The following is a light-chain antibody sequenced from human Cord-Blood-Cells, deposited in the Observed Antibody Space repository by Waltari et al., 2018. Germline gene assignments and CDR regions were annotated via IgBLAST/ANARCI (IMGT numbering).Light chain of an antibody. CDR1: SSDVGGYNY. J-gene: IGLJ1*01. Sequence: QSALTHPASVSGSPGQSITISCTGTSSDVGGYNYVSWYQQHPGKAPKLMIYDVRNRPSRGSNRFSGSKSDNTASLTISGLQAEDEADYYCSSYTSSSTYVFGTGTKVTVL. CDR2: DVR. CDR3: SSYTSSSTYV. V-gene: IGLV2-14*01.